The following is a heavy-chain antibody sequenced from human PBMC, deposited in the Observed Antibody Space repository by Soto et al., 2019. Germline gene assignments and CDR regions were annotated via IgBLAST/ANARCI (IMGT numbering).Heavy chain of an antibody. V-gene: IGHV3-23*01. D-gene: IGHD6-6*01. Sequence: GGSLRLSCVASGFTFSRYVMSWVRQAPGKGLEWVSTINSNGNSTYYADTVKGRFTISRDNSKITLYLQMNSLRAEDTAVYYCAREKSSSPDYWGQGTLVTVSS. CDR3: AREKSSSPDY. CDR1: GFTFSRYV. CDR2: INSNGNST. J-gene: IGHJ4*02.